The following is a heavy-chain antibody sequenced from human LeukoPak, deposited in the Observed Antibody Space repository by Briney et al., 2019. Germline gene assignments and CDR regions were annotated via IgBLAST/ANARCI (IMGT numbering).Heavy chain of an antibody. D-gene: IGHD5-12*01. J-gene: IGHJ5*02. V-gene: IGHV4-4*07. Sequence: SETLSLTCTVSGGSISGYYWSWIRQPARKGLEWIGRIYTSGNTNYNPSLKSRVTMSVDTSKTQFSLKLNSVRAADTAVYYCARDSGYDLTWGQGTLVTVSS. CDR3: ARDSGYDLT. CDR2: IYTSGNT. CDR1: GGSISGYY.